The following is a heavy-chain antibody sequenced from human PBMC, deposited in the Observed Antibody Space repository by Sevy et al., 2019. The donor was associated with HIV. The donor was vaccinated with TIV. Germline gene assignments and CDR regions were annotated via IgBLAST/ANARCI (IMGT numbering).Heavy chain of an antibody. CDR3: ARGVQTYDAFDI. D-gene: IGHD6-6*01. CDR2: ISGLSNYI. CDR1: GFTFSNYN. J-gene: IGHJ3*02. V-gene: IGHV3-21*01. Sequence: WGSLRLSCAVSGFTFSNYNMNWVRQAPGKGLEWVSYISGLSNYIYYADSVKGRFSISRDNAKNSLYLQMNSLRAEDTAVYYCARGVQTYDAFDIWGQGTMVTVSS.